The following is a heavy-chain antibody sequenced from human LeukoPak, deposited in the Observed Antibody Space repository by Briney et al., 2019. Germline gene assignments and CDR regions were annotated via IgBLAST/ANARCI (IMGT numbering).Heavy chain of an antibody. J-gene: IGHJ3*02. V-gene: IGHV4-31*03. Sequence: SETLSLTCTVSGGSISSGGYYWSWIRQHPGKGLEWIGYIYYSGSTYYNPSLKSRVTISVDTSKNQFSLKLSSVTAADTAVYYCARREGITFGGVIVNDAFDIWGQGTMVTVSS. CDR1: GGSISSGGYY. CDR2: IYYSGST. D-gene: IGHD3-16*02. CDR3: ARREGITFGGVIVNDAFDI.